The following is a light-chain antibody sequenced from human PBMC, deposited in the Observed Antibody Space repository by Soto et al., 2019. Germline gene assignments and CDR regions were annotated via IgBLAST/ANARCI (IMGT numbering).Light chain of an antibody. J-gene: IGKJ1*01. CDR2: AAS. CDR1: QSISIY. CDR3: QQSHSTPWT. Sequence: DLQMTQSPSSLSAAVGDSVTITCRASQSISIYLNWYQQKPGKAPKLLIYAASSLQSGVPSRFSGSGYGTDFTHAMSSLQPEDCATYYCQQSHSTPWTFGQGTKVEIK. V-gene: IGKV1-39*01.